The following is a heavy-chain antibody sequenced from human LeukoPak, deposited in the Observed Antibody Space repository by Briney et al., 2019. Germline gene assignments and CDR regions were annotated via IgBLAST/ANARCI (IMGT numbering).Heavy chain of an antibody. Sequence: SETLSLTCAVYGGSFSGYYWSWIRQPAGNGLEWIGEINHSGSTNYNPSLKSRVTISVDTSKNQFSLKLSSVTAADTAVYYCASMVIGFDYWGQGTLVTVSS. V-gene: IGHV4-34*01. D-gene: IGHD5-18*01. CDR3: ASMVIGFDY. CDR1: GGSFSGYY. J-gene: IGHJ4*02. CDR2: INHSGST.